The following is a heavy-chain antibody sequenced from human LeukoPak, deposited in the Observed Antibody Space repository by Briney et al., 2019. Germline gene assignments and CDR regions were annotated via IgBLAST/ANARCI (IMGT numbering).Heavy chain of an antibody. Sequence: EGSLRLSCAASGFTFSSYAMSWVRQAPGKGLEWVSTISAGGDSTYYADSVKGRFSISRDNSKNTLYLQMNSLRAEDTAVYYCARMATVLDYWGQGTLVTVSS. CDR3: ARMATVLDY. V-gene: IGHV3-23*01. D-gene: IGHD5-24*01. J-gene: IGHJ4*02. CDR2: ISAGGDST. CDR1: GFTFSSYA.